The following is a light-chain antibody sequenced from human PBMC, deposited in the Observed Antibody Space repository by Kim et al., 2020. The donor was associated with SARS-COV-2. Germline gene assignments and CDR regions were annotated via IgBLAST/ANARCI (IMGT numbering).Light chain of an antibody. J-gene: IGLJ2*01. CDR1: SLRSYY. CDR2: GKN. Sequence: SSELTQDPAVSVALGQTVRITCQGDSLRSYYASWYQQKPGQAPVLVIYGKNNRPSGIPDRFSCSSSGNTASLTITGAPAEDEADYYCNSRDTSGNHVVFC. CDR3: NSRDTSGNHVV. V-gene: IGLV3-19*01.